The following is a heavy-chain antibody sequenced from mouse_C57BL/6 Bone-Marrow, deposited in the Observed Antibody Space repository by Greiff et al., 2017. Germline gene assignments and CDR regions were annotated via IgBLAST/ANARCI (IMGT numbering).Heavy chain of an antibody. J-gene: IGHJ2*01. CDR2: IYPGDGDT. CDR1: GYAFSTYW. D-gene: IGHD4-1*01. V-gene: IGHV1-80*01. Sequence: VQLQQSGAELVKPGASVKISCKVSGYAFSTYWMNWVKQRPGKGLEWIGQIYPGDGDTNYNGTFKGKATLTADKSSSTAYTQRISLTSEDSAVYFCARDWDYFDYWGQGTTLTVSS. CDR3: ARDWDYFDY.